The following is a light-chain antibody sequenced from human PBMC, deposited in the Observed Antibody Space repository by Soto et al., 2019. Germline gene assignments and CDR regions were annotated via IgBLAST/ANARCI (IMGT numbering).Light chain of an antibody. CDR2: GAS. CDR1: QSVNRN. CDR3: QQYKNWPRT. Sequence: EIMTTQAPVTLSVSPGERAPLSCRASQSVNRNLAWSQQKPGLAPRLLSYGASTRATCIQASVIGKGSWTEFTLTASSLQPEDVAVYDCQQYKNWPRTFGQGTKVEIK. V-gene: IGKV3-15*01. J-gene: IGKJ1*01.